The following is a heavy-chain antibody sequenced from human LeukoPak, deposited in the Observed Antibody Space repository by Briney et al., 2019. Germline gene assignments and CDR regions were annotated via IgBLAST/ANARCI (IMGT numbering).Heavy chain of an antibody. CDR3: ARADSGYDHDAFDI. Sequence: PSETLSLTCTVSGGSISSSSYYWGWIRQPPGKGLEWIGSIYYSGSTYYNPSLKSRVTISVDTSKNQFSLKLSSVTAADTAVYYCARADSGYDHDAFDIWGQGTRVTVSS. CDR1: GGSISSSSYY. D-gene: IGHD5-12*01. J-gene: IGHJ3*02. CDR2: IYYSGST. V-gene: IGHV4-39*01.